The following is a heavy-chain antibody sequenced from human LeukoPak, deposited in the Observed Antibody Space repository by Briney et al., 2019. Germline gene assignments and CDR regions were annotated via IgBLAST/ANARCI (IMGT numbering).Heavy chain of an antibody. D-gene: IGHD2-2*01. V-gene: IGHV3-23*01. CDR2: ISGSGGST. Sequence: PGGSLRLSCAASGFTFSSYAMSWVRQAPGKGLEWVSAISGSGGSTYYADSVKGRFTISRDNSKNTLYLQMNSLRAEDTAVYYCAKVPAATYYYYMDVWGKGTTSPSP. CDR1: GFTFSSYA. CDR3: AKVPAATYYYYMDV. J-gene: IGHJ6*03.